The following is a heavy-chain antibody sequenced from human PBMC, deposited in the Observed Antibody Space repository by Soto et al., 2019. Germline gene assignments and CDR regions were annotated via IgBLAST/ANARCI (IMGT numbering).Heavy chain of an antibody. Sequence: SETLSLTCTVSGGSISHYYWSWIRQPPGKGLEWIGYIYYSGSTSYNPSLKSRVTISVDTSKNQFSLKLSSVTAADTAVYYCARGARGDYYFDYWGQGTLVTVSS. V-gene: IGHV4-59*01. CDR2: IYYSGST. J-gene: IGHJ4*02. CDR3: ARGARGDYYFDY. CDR1: GGSISHYY.